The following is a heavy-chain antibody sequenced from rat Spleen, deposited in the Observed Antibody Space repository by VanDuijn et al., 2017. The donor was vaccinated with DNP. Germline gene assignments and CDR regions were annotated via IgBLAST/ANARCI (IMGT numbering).Heavy chain of an antibody. V-gene: IGHV2S12*01. CDR1: GFSLTSSG. D-gene: IGHD1-1*01. CDR3: SRVGYYSAVDY. CDR2: ISNGGST. Sequence: QVQLKESGPGLVQPSQTLSLTCTVSGFSLTSSGVSWVRQPPGKGLEWIAAISNGGSTYYNSALKSRLSISRDTSKSQVFLKMNSLQTEDTAIYFCSRVGYYSAVDYWGQGVMVRVSA. J-gene: IGHJ2*01.